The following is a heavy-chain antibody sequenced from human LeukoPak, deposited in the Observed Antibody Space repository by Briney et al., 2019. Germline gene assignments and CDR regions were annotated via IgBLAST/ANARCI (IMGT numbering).Heavy chain of an antibody. V-gene: IGHV4-59*01. CDR1: GGSISSYY. Sequence: KASETLSLTCTVSGGSISSYYWSWIRQPPGKGLEWIGYIYYSGSTNYNPSLKSRVTISVDTSKNQFSLKLSSVTAADTAVYYCARDKWGLKYWGQGTLVTVSS. J-gene: IGHJ4*02. D-gene: IGHD1-26*01. CDR2: IYYSGST. CDR3: ARDKWGLKY.